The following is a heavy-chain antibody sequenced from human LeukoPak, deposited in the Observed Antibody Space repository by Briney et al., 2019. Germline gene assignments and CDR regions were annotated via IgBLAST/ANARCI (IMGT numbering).Heavy chain of an antibody. CDR2: IRYDGSNK. J-gene: IGHJ3*02. Sequence: GGSLRLSCAASRFTFSSNGMHWVRQAPGKGLEWVAFIRYDGSNKYHADSVRGRFTISRDNSKNTFYLQMNSLRAEDTAVYYCAKSAPAANDALDIWGQGTKVTVSS. CDR1: RFTFSSNG. V-gene: IGHV3-30*02. CDR3: AKSAPAANDALDI. D-gene: IGHD2-2*01.